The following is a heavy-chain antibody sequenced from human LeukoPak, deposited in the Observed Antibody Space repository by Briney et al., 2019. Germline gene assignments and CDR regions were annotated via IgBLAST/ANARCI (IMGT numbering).Heavy chain of an antibody. CDR2: IYSGGST. CDR1: GFTVSTNY. J-gene: IGHJ4*02. V-gene: IGHV3-53*01. D-gene: IGHD3-10*01. Sequence: PGGSLRLSCAAPGFTVSTNYMSWVRQAPGKGLEGGSGIYSGGSTFYSDSVKGRCTIPRDNSKNTVYLQMNSLRAEDTAMYYCARGGSGSSLYYFDYWGQGTLVTVSS. CDR3: ARGGSGSSLYYFDY.